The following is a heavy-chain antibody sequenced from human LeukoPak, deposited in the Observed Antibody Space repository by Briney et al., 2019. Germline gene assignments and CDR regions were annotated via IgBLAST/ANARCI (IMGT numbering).Heavy chain of an antibody. J-gene: IGHJ4*02. Sequence: GGSLRLSCAASGFTFDDYGMSWVRQAPGKGLEWVSGINWNGGSTGYADSVKGGFTISRDNAKNSLYLQMNSLRAEDTALYYCARDKAGGRIVVVPACFDYWGQGTLVTVSS. D-gene: IGHD2-2*01. CDR3: ARDKAGGRIVVVPACFDY. V-gene: IGHV3-20*04. CDR2: INWNGGST. CDR1: GFTFDDYG.